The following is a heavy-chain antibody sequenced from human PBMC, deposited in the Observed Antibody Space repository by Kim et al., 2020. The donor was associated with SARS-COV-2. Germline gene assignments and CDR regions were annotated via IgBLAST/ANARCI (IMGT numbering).Heavy chain of an antibody. CDR2: VRGDGSNE. V-gene: IGHV3-30*02. CDR1: GFPFSNYT. J-gene: IGHJ6*02. CDR3: ARDGFDFWSGSGYYYYYGLYV. Sequence: GGSLRLSCVASGFPFSNYTFHWVRQAPGKGLEWVASVRGDGSNEYYADSVKGRFTISRDNDKNTLNLQMNSLTAEDTAVYYCARDGFDFWSGSGYYYYYGLYVWREGTTLSVS. D-gene: IGHD3-3*01.